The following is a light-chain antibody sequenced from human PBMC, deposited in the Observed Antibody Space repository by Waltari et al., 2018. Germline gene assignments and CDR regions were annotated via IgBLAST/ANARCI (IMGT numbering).Light chain of an antibody. Sequence: EIVLTQSPGSLSSSPGERVTLSCRASQRVSRALGWYQQKPGQAPRLLIFGASNRATGIPDRFSGSGSETDFSLTISRLEPEDFAVYYCQHYVRLPATFGRGTKVEIK. V-gene: IGKV3-20*01. CDR3: QHYVRLPAT. J-gene: IGKJ1*01. CDR1: QRVSRAL. CDR2: GAS.